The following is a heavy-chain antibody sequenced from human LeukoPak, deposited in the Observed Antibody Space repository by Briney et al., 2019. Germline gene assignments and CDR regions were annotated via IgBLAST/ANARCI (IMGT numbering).Heavy chain of an antibody. CDR3: ARLLIYCSGTSCHFDY. J-gene: IGHJ4*02. CDR1: GGSISSSNYY. V-gene: IGHV4-39*01. Sequence: SETLSLTCTVSGGSISSSNYYWGWIRQPPGKGLEWIGSIYYSGITYYNPSLKSRVTISVDTSNNQFSLKLSSVTAADTAMYYCARLLIYCSGTSCHFDYWGQGTLVTVSS. D-gene: IGHD2-2*01. CDR2: IYYSGIT.